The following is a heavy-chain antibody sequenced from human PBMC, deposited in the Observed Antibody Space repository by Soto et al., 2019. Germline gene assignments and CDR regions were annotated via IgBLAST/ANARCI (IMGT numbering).Heavy chain of an antibody. CDR1: GFSLTTSGLG. CDR3: SHLHPSTGGAS. CDR2: IYWDDDK. J-gene: IGHJ5*02. V-gene: IGHV2-5*02. Sequence: QITLKESGPTLVKPTQTLTLTCTFSGFSLTTSGLGVCWIRQPQGQALEWLALIYWDDDKRYSPSLRSRLTITKDTSKNQVVLTMTNMDPVDTATYYCSHLHPSTGGASCGQGTLVTVSS.